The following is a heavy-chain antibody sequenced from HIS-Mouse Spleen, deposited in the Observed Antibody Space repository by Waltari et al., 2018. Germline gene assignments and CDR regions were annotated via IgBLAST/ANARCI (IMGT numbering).Heavy chain of an antibody. CDR3: ARACRIQLWLGYFDY. CDR1: GYSISCGYC. Sequence: QVQLQESGPGLVKPSDTLSLTCTVPGYSISCGYCWCWTRPPPGKGLEWAGSIYHSGSTYYNPSLKSRVTISVDTSKNQFSLKLSSVTAADTAVYYCARACRIQLWLGYFDYWGQGTLVTVSS. V-gene: IGHV4-38-2*02. CDR2: IYHSGST. J-gene: IGHJ4*02. D-gene: IGHD5-18*01.